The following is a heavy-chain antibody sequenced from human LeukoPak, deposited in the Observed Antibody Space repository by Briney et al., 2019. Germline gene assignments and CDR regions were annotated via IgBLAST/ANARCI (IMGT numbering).Heavy chain of an antibody. CDR1: GFNFGSYY. Sequence: GGSLRLSCAASGFNFGSYYMTWVRQAPGKGLEWVSVISDSGDNTYYADSVKGRFTVSRDNSRDTLYLQMNSLRADDTALYYCAKKIGTGPGHNWFDPWGQGTLATVSS. D-gene: IGHD2-8*02. V-gene: IGHV3-23*01. CDR2: ISDSGDNT. J-gene: IGHJ5*02. CDR3: AKKIGTGPGHNWFDP.